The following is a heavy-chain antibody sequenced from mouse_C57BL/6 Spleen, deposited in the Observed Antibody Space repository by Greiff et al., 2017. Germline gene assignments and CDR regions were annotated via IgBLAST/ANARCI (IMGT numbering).Heavy chain of an antibody. CDR3: AIPYYGSTRDY. J-gene: IGHJ2*01. Sequence: QVQLKQPGAELVKPGASVKVSCKASGYTFTSYWMHWVKQRPGQGLEWIGRIHPSDSDTNYNQKFKGKATLTVDKSSSTAYMQLSSLTSEDSAVYYCAIPYYGSTRDYWGQGTTLTVSS. CDR2: IHPSDSDT. V-gene: IGHV1-74*01. CDR1: GYTFTSYW. D-gene: IGHD1-1*01.